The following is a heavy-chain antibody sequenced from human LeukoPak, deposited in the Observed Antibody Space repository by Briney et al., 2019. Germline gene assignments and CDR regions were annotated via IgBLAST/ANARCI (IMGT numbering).Heavy chain of an antibody. CDR2: IKPDGSDQ. Sequence: GGSLRLSCVVSGFTFSTYWMNWVRQAPGKGLEWVANIKPDGSDQYYVDSVKGRFTISRDNSKNTVYLQINSLRPEDTALYHCAKDDHYDTSGHGWVFDIWGQGTVVTVSS. V-gene: IGHV3-7*01. D-gene: IGHD3-22*01. CDR3: AKDDHYDTSGHGWVFDI. CDR1: GFTFSTYW. J-gene: IGHJ3*02.